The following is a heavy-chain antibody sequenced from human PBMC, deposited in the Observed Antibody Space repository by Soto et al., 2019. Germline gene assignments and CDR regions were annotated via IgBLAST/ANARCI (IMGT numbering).Heavy chain of an antibody. CDR1: GGSISSYY. D-gene: IGHD5-18*01. CDR3: ARDRYSYGYGGYYFDY. V-gene: IGHV4-59*01. J-gene: IGHJ4*02. CDR2: IYYSGST. Sequence: SETLSLTCTVSGGSISSYYWSWIRQPPGKGLEWIGYIYYSGSTNYNPSLKSRVTISVDTSKNQFSLKLSSVTAADTAVYYCARDRYSYGYGGYYFDYWGQGTLVTVSS.